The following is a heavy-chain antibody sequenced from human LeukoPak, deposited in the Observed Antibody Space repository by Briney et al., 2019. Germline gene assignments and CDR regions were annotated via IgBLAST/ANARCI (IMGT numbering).Heavy chain of an antibody. D-gene: IGHD6-19*01. CDR1: GGTFSSYA. V-gene: IGHV1-69*13. Sequence: GASVKVSCKASGGTFSSYAISWVRQAPGQGLEWMGGIIPIFGTANYAQKFQGRVTITADESTSTGYMELSSLRFEDTAVYYCARGMFEPQWPTRVNYYYYMDVWGEGTSVTISS. J-gene: IGHJ6*03. CDR2: IIPIFGTA. CDR3: ARGMFEPQWPTRVNYYYYMDV.